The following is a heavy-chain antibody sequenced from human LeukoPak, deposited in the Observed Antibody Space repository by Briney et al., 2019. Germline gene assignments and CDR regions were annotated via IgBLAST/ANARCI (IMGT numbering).Heavy chain of an antibody. J-gene: IGHJ4*02. Sequence: ASVKVSCKASGYTFTIYDINWERHATGQGLEWMGWMSPNSGNTGYAQKFQGRVTITRNTSISTAYMELSSLRSEDTAVYYCARAKLGYSSGWSDYWGQGTLVTVSS. CDR3: ARAKLGYSSGWSDY. V-gene: IGHV1-8*03. D-gene: IGHD6-19*01. CDR1: GYTFTIYD. CDR2: MSPNSGNT.